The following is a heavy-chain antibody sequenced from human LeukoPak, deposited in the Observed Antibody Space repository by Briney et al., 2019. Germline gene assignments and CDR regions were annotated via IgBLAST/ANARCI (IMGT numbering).Heavy chain of an antibody. CDR3: ARDGPRSHSSGYYGLYYFDY. V-gene: IGHV1-69*04. Sequence: ASVKVSCKASGGTFSSYAISWVRQAPGQGLEWMGRIIPILGIANYAQKSQGRVTITADKSTSTAYMELSSLRSEDTAVYYCARDGPRSHSSGYYGLYYFDYWGQGTLVTVSS. CDR1: GGTFSSYA. CDR2: IIPILGIA. D-gene: IGHD3-22*01. J-gene: IGHJ4*02.